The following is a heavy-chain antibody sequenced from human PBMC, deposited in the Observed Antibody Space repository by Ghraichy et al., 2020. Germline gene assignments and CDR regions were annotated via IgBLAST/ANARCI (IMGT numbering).Heavy chain of an antibody. CDR2: INPSGGST. V-gene: IGHV1-46*01. CDR1: GYTFTSYY. D-gene: IGHD6-19*01. CDR3: ATTPTVAGTYYYYGMDV. J-gene: IGHJ6*02. Sequence: ASVKVSCKAAGYTFTSYYMHWVRQAPGQGLEWMGIINPSGGSTSYAQKFQGRVTMTRDTSTSTVYMELSSLRSENTAVYYCATTPTVAGTYYYYGMDVWGQGTTVTVSS.